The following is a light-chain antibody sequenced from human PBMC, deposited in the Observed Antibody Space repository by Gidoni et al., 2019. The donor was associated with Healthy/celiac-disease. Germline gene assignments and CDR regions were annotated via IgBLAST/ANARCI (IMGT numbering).Light chain of an antibody. V-gene: IGLV3-19*01. CDR2: GKN. CDR1: SLRSYY. CDR3: NSRDSSGNHLVV. Sequence: SSELTQDPAVSVALGQTVRSTCQGDSLRSYYASWYQQKPGQAPVLVIYGKNNRPSGIPDRFSGSSSGNTASLTITGAQAGDEADYYCNSRDSSGNHLVVFGGGTKL. J-gene: IGLJ2*01.